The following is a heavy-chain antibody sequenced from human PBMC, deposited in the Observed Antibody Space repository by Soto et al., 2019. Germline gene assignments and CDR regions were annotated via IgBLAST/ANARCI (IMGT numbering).Heavy chain of an antibody. V-gene: IGHV4-30-4*01. CDR1: GGSISSGDYY. CDR2: IYYSGST. J-gene: IGHJ5*02. CDR3: ASSRDNWFHP. Sequence: SETLSLTCTVSGGSISSGDYYWSWIRQPPGKGLEWIGYIYYSGSTYYNPSLKSRVTIAVDTSKNQFSLKLSSVTAADTAVYYCASSRDNWFHPWGQATLGTVCS. D-gene: IGHD6-6*01.